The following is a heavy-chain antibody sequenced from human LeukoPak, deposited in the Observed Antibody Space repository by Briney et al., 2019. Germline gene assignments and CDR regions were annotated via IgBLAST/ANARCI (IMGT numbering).Heavy chain of an antibody. CDR2: IYTSGST. Sequence: PSETLSLTCTVSGGSISSYYWSWIRQPAGKGLEWIGRIYTSGSTNYNPSLKSRVTISVDKSKNQFSLKLSSVTAADTAVYYCARNYYDSNGYRYFDHWGQGTLVTVSS. CDR1: GGSISSYY. D-gene: IGHD3-22*01. V-gene: IGHV4-4*07. CDR3: ARNYYDSNGYRYFDH. J-gene: IGHJ4*02.